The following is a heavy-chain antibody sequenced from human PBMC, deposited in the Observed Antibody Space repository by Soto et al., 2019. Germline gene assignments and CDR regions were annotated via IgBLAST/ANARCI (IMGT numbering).Heavy chain of an antibody. Sequence: EVQLLESGGGLVQPGGSLRLSCAASGSTFSSYAMSWVRQAPGKGLEWVSAISGSGGSTYYADSVKGRFTISRDNSKNTLYLQMNSLRAEDTAVYYCASRRRGGVILLMVYAADYWGQGTLVTVSS. CDR1: GSTFSSYA. V-gene: IGHV3-23*01. CDR3: ASRRRGGVILLMVYAADY. D-gene: IGHD2-8*01. CDR2: ISGSGGST. J-gene: IGHJ4*02.